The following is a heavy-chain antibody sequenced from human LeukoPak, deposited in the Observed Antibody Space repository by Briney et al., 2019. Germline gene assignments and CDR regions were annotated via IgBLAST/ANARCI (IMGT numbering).Heavy chain of an antibody. CDR1: GFTFRNYA. D-gene: IGHD3-9*01. Sequence: GGSLRLSCAASGFTFRNYAMHWVRQAPGKGLEWVASISYDGTNKYYADSVKGRFTISRDNSKNTLYLQMNSLRAEDTAVYYCAKVPYYDILTGYSNDYWGQGTLVTVSS. J-gene: IGHJ4*02. CDR2: ISYDGTNK. CDR3: AKVPYYDILTGYSNDY. V-gene: IGHV3-30*04.